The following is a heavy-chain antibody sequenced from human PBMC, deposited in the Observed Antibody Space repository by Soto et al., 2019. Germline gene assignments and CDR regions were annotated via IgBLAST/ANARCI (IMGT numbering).Heavy chain of an antibody. CDR1: GESISGYF. Sequence: SETLSLTCAVYGESISGYFWTWIRQPPGKGLEWIGDIYHSGNTYYNPSLKSRVTISVDTSMNQFSLKLTSVTAADTAVYSCARRLRASLYGLDVWGQGTTVTVSS. J-gene: IGHJ6*02. D-gene: IGHD2-2*01. CDR3: ARRLRASLYGLDV. V-gene: IGHV4-34*01. CDR2: IYHSGNT.